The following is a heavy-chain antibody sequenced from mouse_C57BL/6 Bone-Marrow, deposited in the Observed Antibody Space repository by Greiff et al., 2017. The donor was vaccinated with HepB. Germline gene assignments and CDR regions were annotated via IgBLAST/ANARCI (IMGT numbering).Heavy chain of an antibody. J-gene: IGHJ2*01. V-gene: IGHV1-26*01. D-gene: IGHD2-2*01. CDR3: ARHYGYDVVFDY. CDR1: GYTFTDYY. Sequence: EVQLQQSGPELVKPGASVKISCKASGYTFTDYYMNWVKQSHGKSLEWIGDINPNNGGTSYNQKFKGKATLTVDKSSSTAYMELRSLTSEDSAVYYCARHYGYDVVFDYWGQGTTLTVSS. CDR2: INPNNGGT.